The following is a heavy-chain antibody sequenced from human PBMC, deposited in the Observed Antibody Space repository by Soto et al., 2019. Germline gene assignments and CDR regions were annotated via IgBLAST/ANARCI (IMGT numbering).Heavy chain of an antibody. CDR3: ARGSVVAATLFDS. CDR1: GGSISSGGYY. J-gene: IGHJ4*02. Sequence: QVQLQESGPGLVKPSQTLSLTCTVSGGSISSGGYYWSWIRQHPGKGLEWIGYIYYSGSNYYIPCLKCRVTISVDTSKNQFSLRLCSVTAGGTAVYYCARGSVVAATLFDSWGEGTLVTVSS. CDR2: IYYSGSN. V-gene: IGHV4-31*03. D-gene: IGHD2-15*01.